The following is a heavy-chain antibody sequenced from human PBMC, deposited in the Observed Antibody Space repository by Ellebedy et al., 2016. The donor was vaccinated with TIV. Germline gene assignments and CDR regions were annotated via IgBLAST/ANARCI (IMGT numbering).Heavy chain of an antibody. CDR1: GFTVSTNY. CDR3: ARASFYDVDLSGWYFDI. D-gene: IGHD3-10*02. V-gene: IGHV3-66*01. CDR2: ISSAGST. J-gene: IGHJ2*01. Sequence: ETLSLTCAASGFTVSTNYMNWVRQAPGKGLEWVSIISSAGSTYYADSVKGRFTISKDNSKNTLDLQMASLRAEDTAVYYCARASFYDVDLSGWYFDIWGRGTLVTVSS.